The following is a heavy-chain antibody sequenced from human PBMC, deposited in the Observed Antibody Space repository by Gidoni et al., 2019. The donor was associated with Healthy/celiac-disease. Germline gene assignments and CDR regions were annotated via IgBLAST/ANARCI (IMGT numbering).Heavy chain of an antibody. D-gene: IGHD6-6*01. CDR2: ISYDGINK. V-gene: IGHV3-30*04. CDR3: ARGDSSSALFDY. J-gene: IGHJ4*02. CDR1: GFTFSSYA. Sequence: QVQLVESGGGVVQPGRSLRLSCAASGFTFSSYAMHWVRQAPGKGLEWVAVISYDGINKYYADSVKGRFTISRDNSKNTLYLQMNSLRAEDTAVYYCARGDSSSALFDYWGQGTLVTVSS.